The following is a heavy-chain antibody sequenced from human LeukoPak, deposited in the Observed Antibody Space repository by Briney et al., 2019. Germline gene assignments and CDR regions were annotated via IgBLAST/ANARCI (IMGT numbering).Heavy chain of an antibody. J-gene: IGHJ4*02. V-gene: IGHV2-70*04. CDR3: VRFTGSYFDF. CDR1: GFSLITTGVR. Sequence: SGPTLVNPTQTLTLTCTFSGFSLITTGVRMSWIRQPPGKALEWLARIDWDDDKFYSASLKTRLTISKDDSKHQVVLALTNMDPVYTATYYCVRFTGSYFDFWGQGILVTVSS. CDR2: IDWDDDK. D-gene: IGHD1-26*01.